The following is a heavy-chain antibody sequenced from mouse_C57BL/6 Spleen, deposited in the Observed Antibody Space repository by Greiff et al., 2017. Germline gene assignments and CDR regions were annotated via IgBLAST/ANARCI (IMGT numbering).Heavy chain of an antibody. V-gene: IGHV1-5*01. CDR2: IYPGNSDT. CDR3: TRWYDYDGENYFDY. CDR1: GYTFTSYW. D-gene: IGHD2-4*01. Sequence: VQLQQSGTVLARPGASVKMSCKTSGYTFTSYWMHWVKQRPGQGLEWIGAIYPGNSDTSYNQKFKGKAKLTAVTSASTAYMELSSLTNEDSAVYYSTRWYDYDGENYFDYWGQGTTLTVSS. J-gene: IGHJ2*01.